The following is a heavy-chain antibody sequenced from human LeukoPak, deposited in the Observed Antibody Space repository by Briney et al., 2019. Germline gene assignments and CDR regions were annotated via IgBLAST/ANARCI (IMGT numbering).Heavy chain of an antibody. CDR1: GFTFSSYG. V-gene: IGHV3-30*02. D-gene: IGHD6-19*01. J-gene: IGHJ6*04. CDR3: ARDGTPSYTSGWVYMDA. Sequence: PGGSLRLSCAASGFTFSSYGMHWVRQAPGKGLEWVAFIRYDGSNKYYADSVEGRFTISRDNAKNSLFLQMNSLRGEDTAVYYCARDGTPSYTSGWVYMDAWGKGTTVTISS. CDR2: IRYDGSNK.